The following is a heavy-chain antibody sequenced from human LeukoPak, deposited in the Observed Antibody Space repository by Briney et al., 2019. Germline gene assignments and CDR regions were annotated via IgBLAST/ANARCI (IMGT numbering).Heavy chain of an antibody. CDR1: GASISSYY. CDR2: IYTSGST. V-gene: IGHV4-4*07. Sequence: PSETLSLTCTVSGASISSYYWTWIRQPAGKGLEWIGRIYTSGSTNYNPSLKSRVTISVDTSKNQFSLKLSSVIAADTAVYYCARGVHNWFDPWGQGTLVTVSS. CDR3: ARGVHNWFDP. D-gene: IGHD6-6*01. J-gene: IGHJ5*02.